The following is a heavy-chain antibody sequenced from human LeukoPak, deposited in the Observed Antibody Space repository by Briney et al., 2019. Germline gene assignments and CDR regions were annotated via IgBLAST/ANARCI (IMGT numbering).Heavy chain of an antibody. CDR3: LTIVETTTGAFDI. CDR2: LNADDKTT. D-gene: IGHD5-18*01. J-gene: IGHJ3*02. Sequence: GGSLRLSCAASGFTFSRYWLHWVRQPPGKGLVWLSRLNADDKTTSYADSVRGRFTTSGDDARKTLYLQMNSLSAEDTAVYYCLTIVETTTGAFDIWGQGAMVTVSS. V-gene: IGHV3-74*01. CDR1: GFTFSRYW.